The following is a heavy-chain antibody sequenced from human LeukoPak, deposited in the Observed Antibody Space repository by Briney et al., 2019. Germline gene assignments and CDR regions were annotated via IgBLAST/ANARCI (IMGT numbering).Heavy chain of an antibody. CDR1: GFTVSSTY. Sequence: GGSLRLSCAASGFTVSSTYMNWVRQAPGKGLEWVSVIYSGGSTYYTDSVKGRFTISRDNSKNTQYLHMNSLRAEDTAVYYCSRDLATVTTDWGQGTLVTVSS. V-gene: IGHV3-53*01. CDR3: SRDLATVTTD. CDR2: IYSGGST. D-gene: IGHD4-17*01. J-gene: IGHJ4*02.